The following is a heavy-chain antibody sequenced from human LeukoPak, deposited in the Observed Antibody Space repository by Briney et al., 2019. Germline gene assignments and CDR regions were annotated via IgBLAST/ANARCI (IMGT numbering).Heavy chain of an antibody. J-gene: IGHJ5*02. V-gene: IGHV3-23*01. Sequence: GGSLRLSCAASGVIISSYAMSWVRQAPGKGLEWVSAINGRGDNTYYADFVKGRFTISRDNSKSTVYLQMNSLRTQDTAVYYCAKDRVSPGFNWFDPWGQGTLVTVSS. CDR3: AKDRVSPGFNWFDP. CDR1: GVIISSYA. D-gene: IGHD2/OR15-2a*01. CDR2: INGRGDNT.